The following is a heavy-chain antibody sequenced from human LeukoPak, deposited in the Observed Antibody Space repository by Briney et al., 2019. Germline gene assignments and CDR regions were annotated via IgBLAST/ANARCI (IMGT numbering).Heavy chain of an antibody. Sequence: GGSLRLSCAAAAFTFSSYGMHWVRQAPGKGLGWVAVISYDGSNQYYADSVKGRFTISRDNSENTVDLQLNSLRAEDSAVYYCAKDKAYYDILTGLYCDSWGQGTLVTVSS. V-gene: IGHV3-30*18. J-gene: IGHJ4*02. CDR1: AFTFSSYG. D-gene: IGHD3-9*01. CDR3: AKDKAYYDILTGLYCDS. CDR2: ISYDGSNQ.